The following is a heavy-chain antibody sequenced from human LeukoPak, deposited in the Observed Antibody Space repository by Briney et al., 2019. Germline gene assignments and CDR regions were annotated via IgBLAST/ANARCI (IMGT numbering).Heavy chain of an antibody. Sequence: GGSLRLSCAASGFSFSNYWMSWVRQAPGKGLEWVANIKQDGSEKRYVDPVKGRFTISRDNAKNSVYLQMNSLGAEGTAVYYCARAPATNEWRCMDYWGQGSLVIVSS. CDR3: ARAPATNEWRCMDY. J-gene: IGHJ4*02. D-gene: IGHD2-8*02. V-gene: IGHV3-7*01. CDR2: IKQDGSEK. CDR1: GFSFSNYW.